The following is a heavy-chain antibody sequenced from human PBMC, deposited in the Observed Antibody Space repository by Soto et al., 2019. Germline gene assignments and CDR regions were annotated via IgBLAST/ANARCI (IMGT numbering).Heavy chain of an antibody. Sequence: QVQLVQSGAEVKKPGSSVRVSCKASGGTLNSYTISWVRQAPGQGLEWMGGIIPVFGTTDYAQKFQGRVTITADQSTGTAYLDLFSLSSDDTAIYYCSISNSYGRGDFWGQGTLVTVSS. CDR3: SISNSYGRGDF. CDR2: IIPVFGTT. V-gene: IGHV1-69*01. J-gene: IGHJ4*02. CDR1: GGTLNSYT. D-gene: IGHD4-17*01.